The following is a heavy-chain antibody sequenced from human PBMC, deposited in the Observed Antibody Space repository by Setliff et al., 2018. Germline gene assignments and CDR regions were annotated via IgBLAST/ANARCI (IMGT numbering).Heavy chain of an antibody. J-gene: IGHJ4*02. Sequence: ASVKVSCKASGYTLTNYYMHWVRQAPGQGLEWMGIINPSGGLTRYAQKFQGRVTMTRDTSTSTVYMEVISLRSEDTAVYYCARDRSFCRGASCYTLAYWGQGSLVTVSS. V-gene: IGHV1-46*01. D-gene: IGHD2-21*01. CDR2: INPSGGLT. CDR3: ARDRSFCRGASCYTLAY. CDR1: GYTLTNYY.